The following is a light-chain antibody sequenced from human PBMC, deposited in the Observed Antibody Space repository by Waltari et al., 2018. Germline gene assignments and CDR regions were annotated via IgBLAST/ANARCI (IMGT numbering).Light chain of an antibody. Sequence: QSVLTQPPSASGTPGQRVTISCSGSSSHIGSNDVYWYQQSPGTPPKLLIYRNNQPPSGVPDRFSGSKSGTSASLAIRGLRSEDEADYYCAAWDASLSVWVFGGGTKLTVL. CDR1: SSHIGSND. J-gene: IGLJ3*02. V-gene: IGLV1-47*01. CDR3: AAWDASLSVWV. CDR2: RNN.